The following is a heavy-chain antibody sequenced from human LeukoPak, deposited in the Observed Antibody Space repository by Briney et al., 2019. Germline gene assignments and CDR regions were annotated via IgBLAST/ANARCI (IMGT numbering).Heavy chain of an antibody. CDR1: GGSISSYY. J-gene: IGHJ6*03. CDR3: ARGRVSSSTWYSTYYYFFYMDF. D-gene: IGHD4-11*01. CDR2: IHYSGTT. Sequence: SETLPLTCTVSGGSISSYYWSWIRQPPGKGLEWIGYIHYSGTTNYNPSLKSRVTISAETSKNQFSLKLSSVTAADTAVYFCARGRVSSSTWYSTYYYFFYMDFWGKGTTVTVSS. V-gene: IGHV4-59*01.